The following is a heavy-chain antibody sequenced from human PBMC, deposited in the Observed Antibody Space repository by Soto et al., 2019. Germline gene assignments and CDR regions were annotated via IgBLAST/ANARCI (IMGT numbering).Heavy chain of an antibody. J-gene: IGHJ4*02. CDR2: VNTYNGNP. CDR1: GYTFTNYA. Sequence: QVQLVQSGVEVKKPGASVKVSCKASGYTFTNYAISWVRQAPGRGLEWMGWVNTYNGNPNYAQIFQGRVTMTTDTSTGTAYMELRSLKSAASAVYYCARASQYSTDCQRFDSWGQGTLVTVSS. CDR3: ARASQYSTDCQRFDS. D-gene: IGHD6-6*01. V-gene: IGHV1-18*01.